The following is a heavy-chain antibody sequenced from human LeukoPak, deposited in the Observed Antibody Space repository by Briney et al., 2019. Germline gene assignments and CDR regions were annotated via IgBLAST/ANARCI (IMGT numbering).Heavy chain of an antibody. D-gene: IGHD2-15*01. CDR2: IYSGGTT. V-gene: IGHV3-53*01. J-gene: IGHJ5*02. CDR1: GFTVSSNY. Sequence: GGSLRLSCAASGFTVSSNYMSWIRQAPEKGLEWVSVIYSGGTTYYADSVKGRFTISRDKSKNILYLQMNSLRAEDTAVYYCAKDLPDSRESLTGHWFDPWGQGTLVTVSS. CDR3: AKDLPDSRESLTGHWFDP.